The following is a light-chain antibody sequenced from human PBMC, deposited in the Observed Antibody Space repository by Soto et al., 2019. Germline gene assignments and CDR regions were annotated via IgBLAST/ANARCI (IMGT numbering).Light chain of an antibody. CDR2: DAS. CDR1: QSVSSY. V-gene: IGKV3-11*01. CDR3: QQRRNWPPVT. J-gene: IGKJ4*01. Sequence: EIVLTQSPATLSLSPGERATLSCRASQSVSSYLAWYQQKPGQAPRLLIYDASNRATGIPARFSGSGSGTDFTLTISSLEPEEFAVYYCQQRRNWPPVTFGGGTKGDIK.